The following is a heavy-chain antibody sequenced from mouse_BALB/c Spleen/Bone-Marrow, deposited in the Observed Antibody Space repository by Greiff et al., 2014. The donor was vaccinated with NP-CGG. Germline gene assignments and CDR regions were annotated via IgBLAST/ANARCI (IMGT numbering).Heavy chain of an antibody. V-gene: IGHV1-14*01. CDR1: GYTFTSYV. CDR2: TNPYTDGA. CDR3: ARSVWYFDV. Sequence: EVQLQQSGPELVKPGALVKMSCKASGYTFTSYVIHWVKQKPGQGLEWIGYTNPYTDGAKYNEKFKGKATLTSDKSSSTAYMELSSLTSEDSAVYYCARSVWYFDVWGAGTTVTVSS. J-gene: IGHJ1*01.